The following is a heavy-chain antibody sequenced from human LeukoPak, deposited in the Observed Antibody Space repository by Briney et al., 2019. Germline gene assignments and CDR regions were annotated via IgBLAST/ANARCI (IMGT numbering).Heavy chain of an antibody. CDR3: ARDSTWWEPLHPILDY. Sequence: PGGSLRLSCAASGFTFSSYSMNWVRQAPGKGLEWVSYISSSSSTIYYADSVKGRFTISRDNAKNSLYLQMNSLRAEDTAVYYCARDSTWWEPLHPILDYWGQGTLVTVSS. CDR1: GFTFSSYS. D-gene: IGHD1-26*01. V-gene: IGHV3-48*01. CDR2: ISSSSSTI. J-gene: IGHJ4*02.